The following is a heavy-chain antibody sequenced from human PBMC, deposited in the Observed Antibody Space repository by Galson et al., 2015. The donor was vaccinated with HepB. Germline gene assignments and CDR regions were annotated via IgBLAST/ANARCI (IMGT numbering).Heavy chain of an antibody. D-gene: IGHD6-6*01. CDR2: IYPGDSDT. CDR3: ARQGSSSGMPMGY. V-gene: IGHV5-51*01. CDR1: GYTFANYW. Sequence: QSGAEVEKPGEFLKISCKGSGYTFANYWIAWVRRMPGEGLECMGIIYPGDSDTRYSPSFQGQVTISADKSINTAYLQWSSLKASDTAMYYCARQGSSSGMPMGYWGQGTLVTVSS. J-gene: IGHJ4*02.